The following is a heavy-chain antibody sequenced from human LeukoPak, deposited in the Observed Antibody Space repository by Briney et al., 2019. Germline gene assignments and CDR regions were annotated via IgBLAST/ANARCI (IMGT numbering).Heavy chain of an antibody. V-gene: IGHV1-2*02. CDR1: GYTFTGYY. Sequence: ASVKVSCKASGYTFTGYYMHWVRQAPGQGLEWVGWINPNGGGTNYAQKFQGRVTMTRDTSISTAYMELSRLRSDDTAVYYCARVGTTVTSYDYWGQGTLVTVSS. CDR3: ARVGTTVTSYDY. D-gene: IGHD4-17*01. J-gene: IGHJ4*02. CDR2: INPNGGGT.